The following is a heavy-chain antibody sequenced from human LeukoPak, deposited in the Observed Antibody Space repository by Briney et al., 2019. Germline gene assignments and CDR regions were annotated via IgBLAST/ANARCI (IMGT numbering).Heavy chain of an antibody. V-gene: IGHV3-30-3*01. CDR2: ISYDGSNK. D-gene: IGHD2-2*01. CDR1: GFTFSSYA. CDR3: ARETIVVAPAAKFSKFDP. Sequence: PGRSLRLSCAASGFTFSSYAMHWVRQAPGKGLEWVAVISYDGSNKYYADSVKGRFTISRDNSKNTLYLQMNSLRAEDTAVYYCARETIVVAPAAKFSKFDPWGQGTLVTVSS. J-gene: IGHJ5*02.